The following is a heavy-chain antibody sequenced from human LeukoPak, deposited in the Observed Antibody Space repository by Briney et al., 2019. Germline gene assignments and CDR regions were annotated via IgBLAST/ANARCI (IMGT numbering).Heavy chain of an antibody. CDR2: ISAYNGNT. CDR3: ARDLLKYYDFWSGPTGVDY. V-gene: IGHV1-18*04. D-gene: IGHD3-3*01. Sequence: ASVKVSCKASGYTFTGYYMHWVRQASGQGLEWMGWISAYNGNTNYAQKLQGRVTMTTDTSTSTAYMELRSLRSDDTAVYYCARDLLKYYDFWSGPTGVDYWGQGTLVTVSS. J-gene: IGHJ4*02. CDR1: GYTFTGYY.